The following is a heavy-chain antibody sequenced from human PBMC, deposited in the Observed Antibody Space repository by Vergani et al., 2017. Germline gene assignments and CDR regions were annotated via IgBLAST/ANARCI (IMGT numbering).Heavy chain of an antibody. Sequence: QVQLQESGPGLVKPSETLSLTCTVSGGSISSYYWSWIRQPPGQGLERIGYIYTSGSTNYNPSLKSRVTISVDTSKNQFSLKLSSVTAADTAVYYCASRTDYETFDYWGQGTLVTVSS. CDR3: ASRTDYETFDY. CDR2: IYTSGST. CDR1: GGSISSYY. J-gene: IGHJ4*02. D-gene: IGHD3-16*01. V-gene: IGHV4-4*09.